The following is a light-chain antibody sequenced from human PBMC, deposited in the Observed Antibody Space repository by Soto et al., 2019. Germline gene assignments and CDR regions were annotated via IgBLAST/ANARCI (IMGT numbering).Light chain of an antibody. V-gene: IGKV1-39*01. CDR2: AAS. J-gene: IGKJ2*02. Sequence: DIQMTQSPSSLSASVGDRVTITCRASQSISTYLNWYQQKVGKAPKLLVYAASSLQRGVPTSFSGSGSGTDFTRTISSLQPEDFATYYCQQSYSTPRTFGQRTKLEIK. CDR1: QSISTY. CDR3: QQSYSTPRT.